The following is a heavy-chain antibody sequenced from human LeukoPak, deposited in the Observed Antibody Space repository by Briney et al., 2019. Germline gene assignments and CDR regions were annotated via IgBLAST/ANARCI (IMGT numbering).Heavy chain of an antibody. CDR1: GGSVSSGSYY. V-gene: IGHV4-61*01. CDR2: IYYSGST. Sequence: SETLSLTCTVSGGSVSSGSYYWRWIRQPPGKGLEWIGYIYYSGSTNYNPSLKSRVTISVDTSKNQFSLKLSSVTAADTAVYYCARLPDYWGQGTLVTVSS. J-gene: IGHJ4*02. CDR3: ARLPDY.